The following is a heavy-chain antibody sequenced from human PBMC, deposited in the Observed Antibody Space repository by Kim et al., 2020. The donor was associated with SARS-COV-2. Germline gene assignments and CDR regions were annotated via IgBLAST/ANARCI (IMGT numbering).Heavy chain of an antibody. CDR3: ATIRGVVITEAFDI. V-gene: IGHV4-39*01. D-gene: IGHD3-22*01. Sequence: NPSLKSGGAVSVDTSKNQFSLKLSSVTAADTAVYYCATIRGVVITEAFDIWGQGTMVTVSS. J-gene: IGHJ3*02.